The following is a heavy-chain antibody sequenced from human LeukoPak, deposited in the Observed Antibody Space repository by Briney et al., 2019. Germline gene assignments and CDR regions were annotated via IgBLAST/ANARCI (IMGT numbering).Heavy chain of an antibody. J-gene: IGHJ6*02. CDR2: ISGSGGST. CDR1: GFTFSSYA. V-gene: IGHV3-23*01. Sequence: SGGSLRLSCAASGFTFSSYAMSWVRQAPGKGLEWVSAISGSGGSTYYADSVKGRFTISRDNSKNTLYLQMNSLRAEDTAVYYCAKDPGTLQLWFGELYVGIYGMDVWGQGTTVTVSS. D-gene: IGHD3-10*01. CDR3: AKDPGTLQLWFGELYVGIYGMDV.